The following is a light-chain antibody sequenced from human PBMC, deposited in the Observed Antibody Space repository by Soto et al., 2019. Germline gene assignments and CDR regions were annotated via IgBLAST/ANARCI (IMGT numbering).Light chain of an antibody. CDR3: RSYTNSSTVA. J-gene: IGLJ2*01. Sequence: QSALTQSASVSGSPGQSITISCTGTSSDIGGYNYVAWYQQHPDKAPKLIIFEVSNRPSGVSNRFTCSKSGNTASLTISGLMPEDEADYYCRSYTNSSTVAFGGGTKLTVL. CDR1: SSDIGGYNY. V-gene: IGLV2-14*01. CDR2: EVS.